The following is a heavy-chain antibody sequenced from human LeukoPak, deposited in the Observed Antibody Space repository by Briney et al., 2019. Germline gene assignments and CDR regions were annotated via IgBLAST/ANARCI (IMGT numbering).Heavy chain of an antibody. J-gene: IGHJ3*02. CDR3: ARHSRSAYTGYENAFDI. D-gene: IGHD5-12*01. CDR1: GGSIRSYY. Sequence: PSETLSLTCTVSGGSIRSYYWSWIRQPPGKGLEWIGYMHHSGSTKHNPYLKTRITMSVDTSKNQFSLKLNSVTAADTGIYYCARHSRSAYTGYENAFDIWGQGTMVTVSS. CDR2: MHHSGST. V-gene: IGHV4-59*08.